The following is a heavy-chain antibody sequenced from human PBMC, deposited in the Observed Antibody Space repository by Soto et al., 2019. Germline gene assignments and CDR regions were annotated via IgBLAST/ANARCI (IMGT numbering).Heavy chain of an antibody. V-gene: IGHV5-51*01. CDR2: IYPGDSDT. Sequence: SGESLKISCKGSGYSFTSYWIGWVRQMPGKGLEWMGIIYPGDSDTRYSPSFQGQVTISADKSISTAYLQWSSLKASDTAMYYCARQIVGATSAFDIWGQGTMVTVSS. CDR1: GYSFTSYW. CDR3: ARQIVGATSAFDI. D-gene: IGHD1-26*01. J-gene: IGHJ3*02.